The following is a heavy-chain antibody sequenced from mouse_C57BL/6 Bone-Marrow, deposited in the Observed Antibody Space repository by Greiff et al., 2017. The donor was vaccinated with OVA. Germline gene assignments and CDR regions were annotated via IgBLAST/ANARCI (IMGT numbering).Heavy chain of an antibody. CDR3: AKAPHY. CDR1: GYTFTSYW. CDR2: INPSSGYT. J-gene: IGHJ3*01. Sequence: VQLQESGAELAKPGASVKLSCKASGYTFTSYWMHWVKQRPGQGLEWIGYINPSSGYTKYNQKFKDKATLTADKSSITAYMQLSSLTYEDSAVYYCAKAPHYWGQGTLVTVSA. V-gene: IGHV1-7*01.